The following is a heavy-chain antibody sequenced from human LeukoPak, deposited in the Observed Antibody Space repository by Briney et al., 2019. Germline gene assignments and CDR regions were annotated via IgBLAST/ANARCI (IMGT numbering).Heavy chain of an antibody. V-gene: IGHV3-74*01. CDR2: INSDGSST. D-gene: IGHD5-24*01. CDR1: GFTFSNYW. CDR3: ARAVLRDGYNYYYFQH. Sequence: GGSLRLSCAASGFTFSNYWMHWVRQAPGKGLVWVSRINSDGSSTTYADSVTGRFTISRDNAKNTLYLQMSSLRADDTGVYYCARAVLRDGYNYYYFQHWGQGTLCSVS. J-gene: IGHJ1*01.